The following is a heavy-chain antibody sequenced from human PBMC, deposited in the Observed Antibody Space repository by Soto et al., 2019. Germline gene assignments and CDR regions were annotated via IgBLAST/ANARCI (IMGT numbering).Heavy chain of an antibody. CDR3: ARYSYSSGPQDS. J-gene: IGHJ4*02. CDR2: IKEDGNDK. Sequence: GGSLRLSCAASGFSFSSHWMSWVRQAPGKGLEWVANIKEDGNDKRYVDSVKGRFTISRDNAMSSLYLQMNSLRAEDTAVYYCARYSYSSGPQDSWGQGTLVTVSS. V-gene: IGHV3-7*03. CDR1: GFSFSSHW. D-gene: IGHD6-19*01.